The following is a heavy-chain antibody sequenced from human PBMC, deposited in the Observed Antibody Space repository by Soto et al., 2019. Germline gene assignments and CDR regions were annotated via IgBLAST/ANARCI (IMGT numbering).Heavy chain of an antibody. D-gene: IGHD5-12*01. J-gene: IGHJ6*02. CDR2: ISYDGTYK. Sequence: QVQLVESGEGVVQPGRSLRLSCAASGFTFNNFAMHWVRQAPGKGLEWVAFISYDGTYKYYADSVRGRFTVYRDNSKSTLFLQMNSLKFEDTAVYVCANEVDVAFSSLQYGMDVWGQGTTVTVSS. CDR1: GFTFNNFA. V-gene: IGHV3-30*14. CDR3: ANEVDVAFSSLQYGMDV.